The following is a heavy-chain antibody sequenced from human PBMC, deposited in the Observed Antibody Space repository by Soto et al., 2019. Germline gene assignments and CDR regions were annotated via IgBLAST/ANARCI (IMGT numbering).Heavy chain of an antibody. V-gene: IGHV1-2*02. CDR1: GYTFTGYY. CDR3: ARERYGDYVEYYYGMDV. D-gene: IGHD4-17*01. CDR2: INPNSGGT. Sequence: QLQLVQSGTAVKKPGASVKVSCKAPGYTFTGYYMHWVRQAPGQGLEWMGWINPNSGGTNYAQKLQGRVTITRDTSIRTAYRELSRLRSDHTAVYYWARERYGDYVEYYYGMDVWGQGTTVTV. J-gene: IGHJ6*02.